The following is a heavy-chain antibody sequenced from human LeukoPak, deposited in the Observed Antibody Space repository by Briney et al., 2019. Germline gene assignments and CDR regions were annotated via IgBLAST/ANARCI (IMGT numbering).Heavy chain of an antibody. J-gene: IGHJ6*03. V-gene: IGHV1-2*02. Sequence: ASVKVSCKASGYTFTGYYMHWVRQAPGQGLEWMGWINPNSGGTNYAQKFQGRVTMTRDTSISTAYMELSRLRSDDTAVYYCARGPPYYNNYYYYMDVWGKGTTVTVSS. CDR3: ARGPPYYNNYYYYMDV. D-gene: IGHD3-9*01. CDR2: INPNSGGT. CDR1: GYTFTGYY.